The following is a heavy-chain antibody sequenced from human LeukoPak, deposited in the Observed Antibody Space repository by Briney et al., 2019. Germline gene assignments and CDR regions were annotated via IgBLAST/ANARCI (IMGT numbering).Heavy chain of an antibody. V-gene: IGHV4-61*10. CDR2: IYYSGST. CDR3: ARTVVAEDYFDY. D-gene: IGHD2-15*01. Sequence: SETLSLTCTVSGGSISSGSYYWSWIRQPAGKGLEWIGYIYYSGSTNYNPSLKSRVTISVDTSKNQFSLKLSSVTAADTAVYYCARTVVAEDYFDYWGQGTLVTVSS. CDR1: GGSISSGSYY. J-gene: IGHJ4*02.